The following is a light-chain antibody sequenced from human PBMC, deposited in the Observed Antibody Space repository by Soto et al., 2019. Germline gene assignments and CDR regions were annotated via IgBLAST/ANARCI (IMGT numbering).Light chain of an antibody. CDR1: SSDVGSYDV. CDR2: KVN. V-gene: IGLV2-23*02. J-gene: IGLJ3*02. CDR3: CSYAGYSRLL. Sequence: QSALTQPASVSGSPGQSITISCTGTSSDVGSYDVVSWYQQLPGGPPKLIIFKVNERPSGISNRFSGSKSGNTASLTSSGLQDEDEADYYCCSYAGYSRLLSGGGTKLTVL.